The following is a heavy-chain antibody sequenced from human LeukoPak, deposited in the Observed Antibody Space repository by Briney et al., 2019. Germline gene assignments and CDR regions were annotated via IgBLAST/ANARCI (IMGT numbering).Heavy chain of an antibody. J-gene: IGHJ5*02. D-gene: IGHD5-18*01. V-gene: IGHV4-61*05. CDR3: ARVVDTAMGDWFDP. CDR2: IYYSGST. Sequence: PSETLSLXCTVSGGSISSSSYYWGWIRQPPGKGLEWIGYIYYSGSTNYNPSLKSRVTISVDTSKNQFSLKLSSVTAADTAVYYCARVVDTAMGDWFDPWGQGTLVTVSS. CDR1: GGSISSSSYY.